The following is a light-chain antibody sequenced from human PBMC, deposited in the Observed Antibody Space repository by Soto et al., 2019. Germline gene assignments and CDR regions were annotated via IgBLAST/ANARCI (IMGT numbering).Light chain of an antibody. CDR1: QSVSSN. J-gene: IGKJ1*01. CDR3: QQYNNWPRT. V-gene: IGKV3-15*01. CDR2: GAS. Sequence: EIAITQSPGTASVPPGERATLSCRASQSVSSNLAWYQQKPGQAPRLLIYGASTRATGIPARFSGSGSGTEFTLTISSLQSEDFAVYYCQQYNNWPRTFGQGTKVDIK.